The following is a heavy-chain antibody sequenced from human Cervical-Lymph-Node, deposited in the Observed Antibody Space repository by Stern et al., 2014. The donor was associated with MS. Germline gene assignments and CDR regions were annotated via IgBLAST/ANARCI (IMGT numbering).Heavy chain of an antibody. D-gene: IGHD2-2*01. CDR2: IWSDGTNS. CDR1: GFTFSTYG. Sequence: QVQLEESGGGVVQPGRSLRLSCAASGFTFSTYGMHWVRQAPGKGLEWVAVIWSDGTNSLYADSVKGRFTISRDNSKNTLYLQMNTLRTEDTAVYYCAREAPVEPAATDAFDIWGRGTMVAVSS. V-gene: IGHV3-33*01. CDR3: AREAPVEPAATDAFDI. J-gene: IGHJ3*02.